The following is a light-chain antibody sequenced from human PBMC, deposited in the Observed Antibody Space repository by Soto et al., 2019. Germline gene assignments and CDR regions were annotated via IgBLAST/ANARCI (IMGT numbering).Light chain of an antibody. Sequence: AIRMTQSPSSFSASTGDRVTITCRASQPISSFLAWYQQKPGKAPKLLIYAASTLQSGVPRRFSGSGSGTDFTLTITYLQSEDFATYYGQQYNTYPLTFGGGTKLEIK. CDR1: QPISSF. V-gene: IGKV1-8*01. CDR2: AAS. J-gene: IGKJ4*01. CDR3: QQYNTYPLT.